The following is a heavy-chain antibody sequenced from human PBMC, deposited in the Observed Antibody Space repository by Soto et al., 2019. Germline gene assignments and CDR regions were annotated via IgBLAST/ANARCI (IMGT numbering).Heavy chain of an antibody. V-gene: IGHV3-30-3*01. CDR2: ISYDGSNK. J-gene: IGHJ4*02. CDR3: AREFIAAAGMFDY. D-gene: IGHD6-13*01. Sequence: QVQLVESGGGGVQPGRSLRLSCAASGFTFSSYAMHWVRQAPGKGLEWVAVISYDGSNKYYADSVKGRFTISRDNSKNTLYLQMNSLRAEDTAVYYCAREFIAAAGMFDYWGQGTLVTVSS. CDR1: GFTFSSYA.